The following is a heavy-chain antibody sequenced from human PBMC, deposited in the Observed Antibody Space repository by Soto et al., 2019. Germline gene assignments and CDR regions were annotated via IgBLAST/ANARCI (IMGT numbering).Heavy chain of an antibody. CDR1: GFTFSSYA. CDR2: ISYDGSNK. CDR3: ARDYVWGSYRYKVYYYYGMDF. Sequence: GGSLRLSCAASGFTFSSYAMHWVRQAPGKGLEWVAVISYDGSNKYYADSVKGRFTISRDNSKNTLYLQMNSLRAEDTAVYYCARDYVWGSYRYKVYYYYGMDFWGQGTTVTVSS. V-gene: IGHV3-30-3*01. J-gene: IGHJ6*02. D-gene: IGHD3-16*02.